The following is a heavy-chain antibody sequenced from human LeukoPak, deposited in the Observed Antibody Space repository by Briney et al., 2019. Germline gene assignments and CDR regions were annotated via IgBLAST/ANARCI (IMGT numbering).Heavy chain of an antibody. CDR3: SRDTYRFFDF. Sequence: GGSLRLSCAASGFTFSSCWMGWVRQAPGKGLEWVADIKEGGSDKYSVDSVKGRFTISRDNAKNSLYLQTNSLRAEDTAVYYCSRDTYRFFDFWGRGTLVTVSS. CDR2: IKEGGSDK. D-gene: IGHD3-3*01. J-gene: IGHJ2*01. V-gene: IGHV3-7*01. CDR1: GFTFSSCW.